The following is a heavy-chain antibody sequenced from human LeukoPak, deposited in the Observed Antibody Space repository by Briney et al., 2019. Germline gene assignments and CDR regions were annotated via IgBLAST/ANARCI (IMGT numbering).Heavy chain of an antibody. CDR3: ARYGDYRHFYYYMDV. D-gene: IGHD4-17*01. V-gene: IGHV3-48*04. J-gene: IGHJ6*03. Sequence: GGSLRLSCVASGFTFSSYSMTWVRQAPGKGLEWVPYISSSSNMKHYADSVRGRFTISRDNAKNSLYLHMDSLRADDTAMYYCARYGDYRHFYYYMDVWGKGTRVTVSS. CDR2: ISSSSNMK. CDR1: GFTFSSYS.